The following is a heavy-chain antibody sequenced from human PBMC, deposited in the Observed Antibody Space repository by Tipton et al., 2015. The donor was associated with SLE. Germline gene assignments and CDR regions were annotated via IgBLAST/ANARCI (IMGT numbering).Heavy chain of an antibody. CDR2: IYYSGST. CDR1: GGSISSSSYY. J-gene: IGHJ2*01. CDR3: ARDGSGWYEDNYWYFDL. V-gene: IGHV4-61*01. Sequence: TLSLTCTVSGGSISSSSYYWGWIRQPPGKGLEWIGYIYYSGSTNYNPSLKSRVTISVDTSKNQFSLKLSSVTAADAAVYYCARDGSGWYEDNYWYFDLWGRGTLVTVSS. D-gene: IGHD6-19*01.